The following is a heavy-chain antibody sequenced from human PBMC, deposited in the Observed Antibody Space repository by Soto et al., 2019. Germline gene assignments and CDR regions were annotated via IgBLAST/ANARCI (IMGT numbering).Heavy chain of an antibody. D-gene: IGHD1-26*01. CDR2: ISYDGSNK. CDR3: ARDVGADYFYYGMDV. CDR1: GFTFSTYA. Sequence: QVQLVDSGGGVVQPGRSLRLSCAASGFTFSTYAMHWVRQAPGKGLEWVALISYDGSNKYHTDSVKGRFTISRDNSKNPLYLQMNSLRPDDTAVYYCARDVGADYFYYGMDVWGLGTTVTVSS. J-gene: IGHJ6*02. V-gene: IGHV3-30-3*01.